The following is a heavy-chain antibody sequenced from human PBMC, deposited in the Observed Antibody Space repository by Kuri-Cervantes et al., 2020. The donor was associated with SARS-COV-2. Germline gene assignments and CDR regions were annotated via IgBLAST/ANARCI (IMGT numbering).Heavy chain of an antibody. CDR2: IYYSGST. CDR3: ARDSLDCSSTSCYYYYMDV. J-gene: IGHJ6*03. V-gene: IGHV4-38-2*02. D-gene: IGHD2-2*01. CDR1: GYSISSSYY. Sequence: GSLTHSCAVSGYSISSSYYWGWIRQPPGKGLEWIGSIYYSGSTYYNPSLKSRVTISVDTSKNQFSLKLSSVTAADTAVYYCARDSLDCSSTSCYYYYMDVWGKGTTVTVSS.